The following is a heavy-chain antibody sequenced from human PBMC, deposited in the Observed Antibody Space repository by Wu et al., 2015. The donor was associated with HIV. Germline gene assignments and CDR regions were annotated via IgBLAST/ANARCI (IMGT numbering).Heavy chain of an antibody. CDR3: LTAIDGIVY. Sequence: QVQLVQSGAELRKSGASAKVSCTATGYTFTAYYVHWVRQAPGQGLEWMGCINPQSDDTKYAQKFQGRVTMTRDTSTNTAYMELSGLTFDDTAVYYCLTAIDGIVYWGQGPLVTVSS. CDR2: INPQSDDT. CDR1: GYTFTAYY. D-gene: IGHD5-24*01. J-gene: IGHJ4*02. V-gene: IGHV1-2*02.